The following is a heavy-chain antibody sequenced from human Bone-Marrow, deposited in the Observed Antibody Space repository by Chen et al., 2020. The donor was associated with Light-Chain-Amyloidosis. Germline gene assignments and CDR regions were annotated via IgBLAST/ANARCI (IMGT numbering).Heavy chain of an antibody. D-gene: IGHD4-17*01. CDR2: ISVDGNTK. CDR3: AKGVAGGDYGDYWAY. V-gene: IGHV3-30*18. CDR1: GFKFSRFG. Sequence: QLQLVESGGGVVQPGRSLRVSCAAAGFKFSRFGMDWIRQSPGKGLEWVAVISVDGNTKYYADSVKCRFTISRDNSTNTVYLQMNGLRSEDTAVYFCAKGVAGGDYGDYWAYWGQGTLVIVSS. J-gene: IGHJ4*02.